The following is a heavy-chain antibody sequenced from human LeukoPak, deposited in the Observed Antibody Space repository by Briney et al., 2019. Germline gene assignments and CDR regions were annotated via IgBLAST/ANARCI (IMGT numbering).Heavy chain of an antibody. V-gene: IGHV4-59*01. CDR1: GGSLNTYY. D-gene: IGHD5-12*01. J-gene: IGHJ4*02. Sequence: SETLSLTCTVSGGSLNTYYWNWMRQPPGKGREGIGYIYSSGRTNYNPSLTSRVTISVDTSKNQFSLKLSSVTAADTAVYYCASVRGIVATVNYFDYWGQGTLVTVSS. CDR2: IYSSGRT. CDR3: ASVRGIVATVNYFDY.